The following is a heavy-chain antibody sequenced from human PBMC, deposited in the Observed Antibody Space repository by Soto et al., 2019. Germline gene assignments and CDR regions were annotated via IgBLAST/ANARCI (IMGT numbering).Heavy chain of an antibody. V-gene: IGHV1-8*01. CDR1: GYTFTSYD. Sequence: QVQLVQSGAEVKKPGASVKVSCKASGYTFTSYDINWVRQATGQGLEWMGWMNPNSGNTAYAQKFLGKVTMTSNTSISTAYMELSSQRSEDTAVYYCARERTRGLDPWGQGTLVTVSS. CDR2: MNPNSGNT. CDR3: ARERTRGLDP. J-gene: IGHJ5*02.